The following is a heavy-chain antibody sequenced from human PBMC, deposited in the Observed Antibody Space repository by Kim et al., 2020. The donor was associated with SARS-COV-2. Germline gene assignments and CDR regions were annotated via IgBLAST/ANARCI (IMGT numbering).Heavy chain of an antibody. CDR1: GGTFSSYA. CDR2: IIPIFGTA. CDR3: ARDRGYCSGGSCYDYYYGMDV. Sequence: SVKVSCKASGGTFSSYAISWVRQAPGEGLEWMGGIIPIFGTANYAQKFQGRVTITADESTSTAYMELSSLSSEDTAVYYCARDRGYCSGGSCYDYYYGMDVWGQGTTVTVSS. D-gene: IGHD2-15*01. V-gene: IGHV1-69*13. J-gene: IGHJ6*02.